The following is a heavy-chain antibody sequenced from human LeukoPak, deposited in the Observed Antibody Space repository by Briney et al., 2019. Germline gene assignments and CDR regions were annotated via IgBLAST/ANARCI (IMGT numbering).Heavy chain of an antibody. Sequence: GGSLRLSCAASGFTVSNNFMTWIRQAPGKGLEWLSVIYSDGRTYYADSVKDRFTISRDNSKNTLYLQMNSLRAEDTAVYFCARDGGYRRSDYWGQGTLVTVSS. CDR2: IYSDGRT. V-gene: IGHV3-66*01. D-gene: IGHD3-16*02. CDR1: GFTVSNNF. CDR3: ARDGGYRRSDY. J-gene: IGHJ4*02.